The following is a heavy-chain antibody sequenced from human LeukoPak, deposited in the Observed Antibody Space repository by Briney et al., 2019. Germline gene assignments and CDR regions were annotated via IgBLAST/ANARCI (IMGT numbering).Heavy chain of an antibody. V-gene: IGHV3-23*01. CDR1: GFTFSSYA. D-gene: IGHD2-15*01. J-gene: IGHJ3*02. Sequence: PGGSLRLSCAASGFTFSSYAMSWVRQAPGKGLEWVSAISGSGGSTYYADSVKGRFTISRDNSKNTLYLQMNSLRAEDTAVYYCAKDWYCSGGSCYSAAAFDIWGQGTMVTVSS. CDR3: AKDWYCSGGSCYSAAAFDI. CDR2: ISGSGGST.